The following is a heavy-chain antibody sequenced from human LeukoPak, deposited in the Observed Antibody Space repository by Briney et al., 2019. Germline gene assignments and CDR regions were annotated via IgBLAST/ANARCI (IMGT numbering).Heavy chain of an antibody. Sequence: GGPLRLPCVVSGLPFSQYFMDWIRQAPGKGLEWVGRIKNKDNNYATEYAAAVRGRFIISGDDSKNSLFLQMNSLKTDDTAVYYCARVRGGNWYAFDLWGQGTIVSVSS. D-gene: IGHD3-16*01. CDR3: ARVRGGNWYAFDL. J-gene: IGHJ3*01. V-gene: IGHV3-72*01. CDR1: GLPFSQYF. CDR2: IKNKDNNYAT.